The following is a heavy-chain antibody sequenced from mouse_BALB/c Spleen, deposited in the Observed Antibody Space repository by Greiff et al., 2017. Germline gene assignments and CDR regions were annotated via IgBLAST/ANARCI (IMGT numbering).Heavy chain of an antibody. D-gene: IGHD1-2*01. CDR1: GYSITSGYY. CDR2: ISYDGSN. V-gene: IGHV3-6*02. Sequence: DVKLQESGPGLVKPSQSLSLTCSVTGYSITSGYYWNWIRQFPGNKLEWMGYISYDGSNNYNPSLKNRISITRDTSKNQFFLKLNSVTTEDTATYYCARGGVHRYFDVWGAGTTVTVSS. CDR3: ARGGVHRYFDV. J-gene: IGHJ1*01.